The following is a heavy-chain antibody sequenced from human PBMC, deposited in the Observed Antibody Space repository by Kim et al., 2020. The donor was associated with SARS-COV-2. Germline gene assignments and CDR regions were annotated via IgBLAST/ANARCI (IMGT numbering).Heavy chain of an antibody. CDR2: GST. Sequence: GSTYYADSVKGRFTISRENSKNTLYLQMNSLRAEDTAVYYCARLSIAAFDYWGQGTLVTVSS. CDR3: ARLSIAAFDY. D-gene: IGHD6-6*01. J-gene: IGHJ4*02. V-gene: IGHV3-66*04.